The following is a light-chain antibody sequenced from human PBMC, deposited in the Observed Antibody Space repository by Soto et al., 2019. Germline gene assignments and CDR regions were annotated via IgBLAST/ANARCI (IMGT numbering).Light chain of an antibody. J-gene: IGKJ4*02. CDR1: QSVSSY. CDR3: QQRSNLLT. V-gene: IGKV3-11*01. CDR2: DAS. Sequence: EIVLTQSPATLSLSPGERATLSCRASQSVSSYLAWYQQKPGQAPRLLIYDASTRATGIPARFSGSGFGTEFTLTISSLEPEDFAVYYCQQRSNLLTFGGGTKVEIK.